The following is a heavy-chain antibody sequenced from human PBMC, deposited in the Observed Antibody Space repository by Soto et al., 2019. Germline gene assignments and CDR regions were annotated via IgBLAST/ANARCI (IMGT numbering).Heavy chain of an antibody. J-gene: IGHJ5*01. CDR1: GDSVSSNTAA. Sequence: SQTLSLTCVISGDSVSSNTAAWNCIRQSPSRGLEWLGRTYYRSKWYDDYAESVKSRITINPDTSKNQFSLHLNSVTLEDTAVYYFARSWFGHQVHWFDSWGQGTLVTVS. V-gene: IGHV6-1*01. CDR3: ARSWFGHQVHWFDS. D-gene: IGHD3-16*01. CDR2: TYYRSKWYD.